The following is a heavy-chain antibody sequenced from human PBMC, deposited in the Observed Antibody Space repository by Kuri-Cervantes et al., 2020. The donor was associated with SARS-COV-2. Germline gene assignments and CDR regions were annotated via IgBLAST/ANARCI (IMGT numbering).Heavy chain of an antibody. CDR1: GFTFSSYW. Sequence: GESLKISCAASGFTFSSYWMHWVRQAPGKGLVWVSRINSDGSSTIYADPVKGRFTISRDNAKNTLYLQMNSLRAEDTAVYYCARDGGYRTSSSFDYWGQGTLVTVSS. V-gene: IGHV3-74*01. D-gene: IGHD3-16*02. CDR3: ARDGGYRTSSSFDY. CDR2: INSDGSST. J-gene: IGHJ4*02.